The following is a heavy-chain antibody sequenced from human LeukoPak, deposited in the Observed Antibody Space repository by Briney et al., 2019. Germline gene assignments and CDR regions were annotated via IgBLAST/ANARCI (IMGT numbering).Heavy chain of an antibody. D-gene: IGHD5-24*01. CDR3: ARQLGDRGYFDY. Sequence: ASVKVSCKVSGYTLTELSMHWVRQAPGQGLEWMGIINPSGGSTSYAQKFQGRVTMTRDTSTSTVYMELSSLRSEDTAVYYCARQLGDRGYFDYWGQGTLVTVSS. J-gene: IGHJ4*02. CDR2: INPSGGST. CDR1: GYTLTELS. V-gene: IGHV1-46*01.